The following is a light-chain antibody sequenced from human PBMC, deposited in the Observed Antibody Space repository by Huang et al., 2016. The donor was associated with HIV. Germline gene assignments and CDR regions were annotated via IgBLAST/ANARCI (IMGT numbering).Light chain of an antibody. CDR2: DAS. J-gene: IGKJ3*01. CDR3: QQYDNLPT. CDR1: QDISNS. V-gene: IGKV1-33*01. Sequence: GDRVTITCQAGQDISNSLNWYQHKPGKVPKLLIYDASNLETGVPSRFSGSGSGTDFTFTISGLQSEDVATYYCQQYDNLPTFGPGTKVDVK.